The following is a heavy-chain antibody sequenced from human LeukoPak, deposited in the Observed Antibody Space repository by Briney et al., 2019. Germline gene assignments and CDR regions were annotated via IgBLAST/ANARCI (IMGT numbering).Heavy chain of an antibody. V-gene: IGHV3-30*18. CDR3: AKGDTMIVVVNPGIDY. CDR2: ISYDGSNK. Sequence: GRSLRLSCAASGFTFSSYGLHWVRQAPGKGLEWVAVISYDGSNKYYADSVKGRFTISRDNSKNTLYLQMNSLRAEDTAVYYVAKGDTMIVVVNPGIDYSGQGTLVTVSS. CDR1: GFTFSSYG. J-gene: IGHJ4*02. D-gene: IGHD3-22*01.